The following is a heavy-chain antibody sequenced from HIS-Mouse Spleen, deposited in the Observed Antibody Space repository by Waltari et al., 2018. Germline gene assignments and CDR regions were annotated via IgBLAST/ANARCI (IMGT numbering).Heavy chain of an antibody. CDR1: GGSFSGYY. CDR3: AREDSSGWYYYYYGMDV. V-gene: IGHV4-34*01. J-gene: IGHJ6*02. D-gene: IGHD6-19*01. Sequence: AGLLKPSETLSLTCAVYGGSFSGYYWSWIRQPPGKGLEWIGEINHSGSTNYNPSLKSRVTISVDTSKNQFSLKLSSVTAADTAVYYCAREDSSGWYYYYYGMDVWGQGTTVTVSS. CDR2: INHSGST.